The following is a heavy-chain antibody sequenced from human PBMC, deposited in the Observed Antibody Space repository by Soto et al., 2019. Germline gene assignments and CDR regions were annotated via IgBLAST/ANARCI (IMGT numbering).Heavy chain of an antibody. CDR3: ARFEGGTLDY. CDR2: IWYDGSNK. Sequence: QVQQVESGGGVVQPGRSLRLSCAASGFTFSSYGMHWVRQAPRKGLEWVAVIWYDGSNKYYAESVKGRFTISRDNSKNTLYLKMNSLRAEDTAVYYCARFEGGTLDYWGKGTLVTV. CDR1: GFTFSSYG. D-gene: IGHD1-7*01. V-gene: IGHV3-33*01. J-gene: IGHJ4*02.